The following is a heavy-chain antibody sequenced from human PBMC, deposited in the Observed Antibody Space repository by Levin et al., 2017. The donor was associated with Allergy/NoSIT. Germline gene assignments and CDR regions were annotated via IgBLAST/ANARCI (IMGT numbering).Heavy chain of an antibody. J-gene: IGHJ4*02. CDR1: GFTFSSYA. D-gene: IGHD3-3*01. Sequence: PGGSLRLSCAASGFTFSSYAMSWVRQAPGKGLDWVSVINDNGGNTYYADSVKGRFTISRDNSKNTLYLQMNSLKAEDTAVYYCARDRVYYFDYWGQGTLVTVSS. CDR3: ARDRVYYFDY. CDR2: INDNGGNT. V-gene: IGHV3-23*01.